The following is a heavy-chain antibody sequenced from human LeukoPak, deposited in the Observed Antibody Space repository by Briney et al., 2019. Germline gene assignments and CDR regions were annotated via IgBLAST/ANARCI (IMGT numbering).Heavy chain of an antibody. CDR3: ARGGVNTMLRGVIRYYYMDV. Sequence: GGSLRLSCAASGFTFSSYAMSWVRQAPGKGLEWVSTLSGSGGGTYYADSVKGRFTFSRDNSKNTLYLQMNSLRAEDTAVYYCARGGVNTMLRGVIRYYYMDVWGKGTTVTISS. CDR1: GFTFSSYA. V-gene: IGHV3-23*01. J-gene: IGHJ6*03. D-gene: IGHD3-10*01. CDR2: LSGSGGGT.